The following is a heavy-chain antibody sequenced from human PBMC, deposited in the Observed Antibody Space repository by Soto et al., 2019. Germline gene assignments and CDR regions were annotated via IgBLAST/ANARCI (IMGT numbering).Heavy chain of an antibody. D-gene: IGHD2-15*01. CDR2: ISGSGGST. J-gene: IGHJ4*02. Sequence: GGSLRLSCAASGFTFSSYAMSWVRQAPGKGLEWVSAISGSGGSTDYADSVKGRFTISRDNSKNPLYLQMNSLRAEDTAVYYWAKDRPRRTDIVVVVAATPDLNFDYWGQGTLVTVSS. CDR3: AKDRPRRTDIVVVVAATPDLNFDY. V-gene: IGHV3-23*01. CDR1: GFTFSSYA.